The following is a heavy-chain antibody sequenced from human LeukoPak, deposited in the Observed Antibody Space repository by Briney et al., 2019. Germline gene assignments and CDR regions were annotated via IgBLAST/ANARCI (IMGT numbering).Heavy chain of an antibody. J-gene: IGHJ6*04. V-gene: IGHV3-66*01. Sequence: GGSLRLSCAASGFTVSSNYMSWVRQAPGKGLEWVSVIYSCGSTYYADSVKGRFTISRDNAKNSLYLQMNSLRAEDTAVYYCAELGITMIGGVWGKGTTVTISS. CDR3: AELGITMIGGV. D-gene: IGHD3-10*02. CDR2: IYSCGST. CDR1: GFTVSSNY.